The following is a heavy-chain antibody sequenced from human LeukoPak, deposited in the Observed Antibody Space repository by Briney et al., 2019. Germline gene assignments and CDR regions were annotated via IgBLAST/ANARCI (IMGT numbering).Heavy chain of an antibody. CDR2: IYYSGST. V-gene: IGHV4-30-4*08. Sequence: SETLSLTCTVSGGSISSGDYYWSWIRQPPGKGLEWIGYIYYSGSTYYNPSLKSRVTISVDTSKNQFSLKLSSVTAADTAVYYCARTHGGDPYYYMDVWGKGTTVTVSS. CDR1: GGSISSGDYY. CDR3: ARTHGGDPYYYMDV. D-gene: IGHD3-10*01. J-gene: IGHJ6*03.